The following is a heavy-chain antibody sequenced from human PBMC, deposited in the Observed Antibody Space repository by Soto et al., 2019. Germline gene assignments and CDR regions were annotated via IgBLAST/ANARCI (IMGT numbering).Heavy chain of an antibody. CDR1: GYPLFNCV. CDR3: ERVIPGAEACFGI. J-gene: IGHJ3*02. CDR2: ISLYSYGT. Sequence: GXAVKVSFQTSGYPLFNCVITCVGRYPGQPLEWLGWISLYSYGTNYAQKLQGRVSMTTDTSTATAYMELRSLRSDDTAVYYCERVIPGAEACFGIWGQGTMVTVSS. V-gene: IGHV1-18*01. D-gene: IGHD2-2*01.